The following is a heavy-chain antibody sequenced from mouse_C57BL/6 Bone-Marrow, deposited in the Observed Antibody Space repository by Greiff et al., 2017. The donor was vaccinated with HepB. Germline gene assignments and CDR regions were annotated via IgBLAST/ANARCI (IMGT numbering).Heavy chain of an antibody. CDR2: IYPGDGDT. J-gene: IGHJ2*01. CDR3: ARDGSLYYFDY. D-gene: IGHD1-1*01. Sequence: VQRVESGAELVKPGASVKISCKASGYAFSSYWMNWVKQRPGKGLEWIGQIYPGDGDTNYNGKFKGKATLTADKSSSTAYMQLSSLTSEDSAVYFCARDGSLYYFDYWGQGTTLTVSS. V-gene: IGHV1-80*01. CDR1: GYAFSSYW.